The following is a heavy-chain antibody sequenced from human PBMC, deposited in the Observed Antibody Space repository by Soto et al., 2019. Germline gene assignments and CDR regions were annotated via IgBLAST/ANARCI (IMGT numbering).Heavy chain of an antibody. CDR2: IVPIRRTA. CDR3: ARRSGDDCRDNWFDP. V-gene: IGHV1-69*13. Sequence: SVKVSCKASGGTFSSYRINWVRQAPGQGLEWVGGIVPIRRTADYAQTFQGRVSITADESARTSYLELRSLRSQDTAVYYCARRSGDDCRDNWFDPWGQGTLVTVSS. CDR1: GGTFSSYR. D-gene: IGHD5-12*01. J-gene: IGHJ5*02.